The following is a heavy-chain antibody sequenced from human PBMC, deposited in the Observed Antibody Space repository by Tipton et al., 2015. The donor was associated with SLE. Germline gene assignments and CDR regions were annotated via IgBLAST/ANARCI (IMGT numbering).Heavy chain of an antibody. Sequence: TLSLTCSVSGGSISTSSYYWAWIRQPPGKGLEWIGSIYYTGSTYYNPSLNSRVTISADRSKNQVSLKLSSVTAADTAVYYCARGVAGYFYYCYMDVWGKGTTVTISS. CDR1: GGSISTSSYY. J-gene: IGHJ6*03. V-gene: IGHV4-39*07. CDR2: IYYTGST. CDR3: ARGVAGYFYYCYMDV.